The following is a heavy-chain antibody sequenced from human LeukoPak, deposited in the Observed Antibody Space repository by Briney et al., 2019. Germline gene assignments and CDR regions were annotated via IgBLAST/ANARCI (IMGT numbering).Heavy chain of an antibody. V-gene: IGHV3-33*08. J-gene: IGHJ4*02. Sequence: PGGSLRLSCSASGFTFRSYGMHWVRQAPGKGLEWGAIIWYNGINKYYADSVKGRFTISRDNSKNTLYLQMNSLRVEDTALYYCARGGLAAAGIDYWGQGTLVSVSS. CDR1: GFTFRSYG. D-gene: IGHD6-13*01. CDR2: IWYNGINK. CDR3: ARGGLAAAGIDY.